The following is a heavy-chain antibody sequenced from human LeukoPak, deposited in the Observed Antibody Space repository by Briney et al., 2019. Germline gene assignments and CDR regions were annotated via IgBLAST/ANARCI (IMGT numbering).Heavy chain of an antibody. J-gene: IGHJ4*02. CDR2: ISAYNGNT. V-gene: IGHV1-18*01. CDR1: GYTFTSYG. Sequence: ASVKVSCKASGYTFTSYGISWVRQAPGRGLEWMGWISAYNGNTNYAQKLQGRVTMTTDTSTSTAYMELRSLRSDDTAVYYCASSTDGDYDFWSGYFVWGQGTLVTVSS. D-gene: IGHD3-3*01. CDR3: ASSTDGDYDFWSGYFV.